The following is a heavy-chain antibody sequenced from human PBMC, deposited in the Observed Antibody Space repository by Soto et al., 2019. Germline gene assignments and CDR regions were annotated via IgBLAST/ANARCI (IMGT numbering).Heavy chain of an antibody. CDR1: GFTFSSYA. Sequence: PGGSLRLSCAASGFTFSSYAMSWVRQAPGKGLEWVSAISGSGGSTYYTDSVKGRFTISRDNSKNTLYLQMNSLRAEDTAVYYCAINKAVAGAFDYWGQGTLVTVSS. V-gene: IGHV3-23*01. CDR3: AINKAVAGAFDY. D-gene: IGHD6-19*01. J-gene: IGHJ4*02. CDR2: ISGSGGST.